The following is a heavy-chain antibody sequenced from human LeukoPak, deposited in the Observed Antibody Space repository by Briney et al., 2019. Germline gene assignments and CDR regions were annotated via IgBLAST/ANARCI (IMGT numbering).Heavy chain of an antibody. D-gene: IGHD4/OR15-4a*01. Sequence: GGSLRLSCAASGLSFSTYEFHWVRHAPGKGLEWVSYISASGQTIYYADSVRGRFTISRDNAKNSLYLQMNSLGAEDTAVYHCARDRDVDYGNDGFDIWGQGTTVTVSS. CDR2: ISASGQTI. J-gene: IGHJ3*02. CDR1: GLSFSTYE. V-gene: IGHV3-48*03. CDR3: ARDRDVDYGNDGFDI.